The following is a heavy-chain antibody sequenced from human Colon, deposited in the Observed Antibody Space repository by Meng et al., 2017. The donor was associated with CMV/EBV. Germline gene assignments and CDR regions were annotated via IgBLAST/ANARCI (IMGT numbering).Heavy chain of an antibody. D-gene: IGHD3-10*01. V-gene: IGHV4-4*07. CDR2: VYISGIN. CDR1: GVSITSYY. J-gene: IGHJ4*02. CDR3: ALDYNLSGVAY. Sequence: ELLRESVPGLFRRSRTLSRTCPVFGVSITSYYWSWIRQPAGKGLEWIGRVYISGINNYNTSIKSRVTMSIDTSTKELSLNIRSVTAADTAVYYCALDYNLSGVAYWGQGTLVTVSS.